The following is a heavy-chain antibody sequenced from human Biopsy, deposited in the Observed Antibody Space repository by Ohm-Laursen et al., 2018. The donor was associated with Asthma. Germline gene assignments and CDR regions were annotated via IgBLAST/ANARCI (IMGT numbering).Heavy chain of an antibody. CDR2: INAGSGTT. Sequence: ASVKVSCKASGYTFINYAIHWVRQAPGQRLEWMGWINAGSGTTTYPQKFQDRVTITADDSTSTVYMELSSLRSEDTAVYYCARKAGSCISRTCYSLDFWGQGTLVTVSS. CDR3: ARKAGSCISRTCYSLDF. CDR1: GYTFINYA. J-gene: IGHJ4*02. D-gene: IGHD2-2*01. V-gene: IGHV1-3*01.